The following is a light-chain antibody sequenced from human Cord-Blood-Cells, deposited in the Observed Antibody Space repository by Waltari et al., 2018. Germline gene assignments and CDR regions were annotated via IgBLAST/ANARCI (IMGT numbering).Light chain of an antibody. Sequence: QSALTHPASVSGSPGQAITISCTGTSTDAGSYNLISWYQQHPGKAPKLMIYEGSKRPSGVSNRFSGSKSGNTASPTISGLQAEDEADYYFCSFAGSSTWVFGGGTKLTVL. CDR2: EGS. J-gene: IGLJ3*02. V-gene: IGLV2-23*01. CDR1: STDAGSYNL. CDR3: CSFAGSSTWV.